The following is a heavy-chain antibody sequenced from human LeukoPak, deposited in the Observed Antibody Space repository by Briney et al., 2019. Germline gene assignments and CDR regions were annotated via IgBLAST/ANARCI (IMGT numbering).Heavy chain of an antibody. V-gene: IGHV4-59*01. J-gene: IGHJ6*03. D-gene: IGHD6-25*01. Sequence: PSETLSLTCTVSGGSISSYYWSWIRQPPGKGLEWIGYIYYSGSTNYNPSLKSRVTISVDTSKNQFSLKLSSVTAADTAVYYCARVGVGQLLHYYYYMDVWGKGTTVTVSS. CDR1: GGSISSYY. CDR2: IYYSGST. CDR3: ARVGVGQLLHYYYYMDV.